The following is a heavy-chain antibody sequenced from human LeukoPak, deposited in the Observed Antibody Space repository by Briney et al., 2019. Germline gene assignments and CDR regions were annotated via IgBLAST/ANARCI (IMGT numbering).Heavy chain of an antibody. V-gene: IGHV4-34*01. Sequence: SETLSLTCAVYGGSFSGYYWSWIRQPPGNGLEWIGEINHSGSTNYNPSLKSRVTVSVDTSKNQFSLKLSSVTAADTAVYYCATDMDTAMVYDYWGQGTLVTVSS. CDR1: GGSFSGYY. D-gene: IGHD5-18*01. CDR3: ATDMDTAMVYDY. J-gene: IGHJ4*02. CDR2: INHSGST.